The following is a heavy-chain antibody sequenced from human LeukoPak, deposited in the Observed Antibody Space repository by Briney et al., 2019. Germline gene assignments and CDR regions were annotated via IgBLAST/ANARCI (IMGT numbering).Heavy chain of an antibody. V-gene: IGHV5-51*01. CDR3: AVKPGYTGSWGTFDS. D-gene: IGHD1-26*01. CDR2: IYPGDSGT. Sequence: GESLKISCKASGYRFTNYWIGWVRQMAGKGLEWMGSIYPGDSGTRYSPSFQGQVTISADKSISTAYLQWSSLKASDTAMYYCAVKPGYTGSWGTFDSWGQGTLVTVSS. CDR1: GYRFTNYW. J-gene: IGHJ4*02.